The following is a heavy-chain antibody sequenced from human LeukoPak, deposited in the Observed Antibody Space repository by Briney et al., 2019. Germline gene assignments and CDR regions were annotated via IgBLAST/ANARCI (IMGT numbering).Heavy chain of an antibody. J-gene: IGHJ4*02. Sequence: PSQTLSLTCTVSGASIDFESYYWSWVRQPAGKGLEWIGRIDHGGVTNYNPSLKSRVTISTDTSKNQFSLRLTSVTAADTAVYYCARAEKAVTGTLDSWGQGTLITVSS. V-gene: IGHV4-61*02. CDR1: GASIDFESYY. D-gene: IGHD6-19*01. CDR3: ARAEKAVTGTLDS. CDR2: IDHGGVT.